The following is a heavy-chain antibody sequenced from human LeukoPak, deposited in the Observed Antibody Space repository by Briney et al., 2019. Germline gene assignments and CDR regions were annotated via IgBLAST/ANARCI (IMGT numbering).Heavy chain of an antibody. V-gene: IGHV3-23*01. CDR3: ARQYGSGTDYYYYYMDA. CDR2: ISGSGGST. Sequence: PGGSLRLSCAASGFTFSSYAMSWVRQAPGKGLEWVSAISGSGGSTYYADSVKGRFTISRDNSKNTLYLQMNSLRAEDTAVYYCARQYGSGTDYYYYYMDAWGKGTTVTVSS. D-gene: IGHD3-10*01. J-gene: IGHJ6*03. CDR1: GFTFSSYA.